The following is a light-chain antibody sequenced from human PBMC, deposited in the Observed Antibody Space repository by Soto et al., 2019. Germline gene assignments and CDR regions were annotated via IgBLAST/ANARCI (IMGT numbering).Light chain of an antibody. Sequence: DILLTQSPGTLSLSPGERSTLSCRAIQSVSSNHLAWYQQKPGQAPRLLIYGGSSRATGIPVRFSGSGSETDFTLTITRLEPEDFAVYYCQQYSSSRTFGQGTKVDIK. CDR3: QQYSSSRT. J-gene: IGKJ1*01. V-gene: IGKV3-20*01. CDR2: GGS. CDR1: QSVSSNH.